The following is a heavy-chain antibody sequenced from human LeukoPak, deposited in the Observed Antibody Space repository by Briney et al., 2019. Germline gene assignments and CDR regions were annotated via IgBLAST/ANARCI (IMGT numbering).Heavy chain of an antibody. Sequence: GGSLRLSCAASGFTVSSNYMSWVRQAPGKGLEWVSAISGSGGSTYYADSVKGRFTISRDNSKNTLYLQMNSLRAEDTAVYYCAKGRITMIVPGDAFDIWGQGTMVTVSS. J-gene: IGHJ3*02. D-gene: IGHD3-22*01. V-gene: IGHV3-23*01. CDR1: GFTVSSNY. CDR3: AKGRITMIVPGDAFDI. CDR2: ISGSGGST.